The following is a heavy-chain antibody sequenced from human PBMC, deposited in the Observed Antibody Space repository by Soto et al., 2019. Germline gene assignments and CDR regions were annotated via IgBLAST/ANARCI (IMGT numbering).Heavy chain of an antibody. CDR1: GGSFSGYY. V-gene: IGHV4-34*01. J-gene: IGHJ6*02. CDR3: ARLRYYDSSGYYTPPYGMDV. CDR2: INHSGST. D-gene: IGHD3-22*01. Sequence: SETLSLTCAVYGGSFSGYYWSWIRQPPGKGLEWIGEINHSGSTNYNPSLKSRVPISVDTSKNQFSLKLSSVTAADTAVYYCARLRYYDSSGYYTPPYGMDVWGQGTTVTVSS.